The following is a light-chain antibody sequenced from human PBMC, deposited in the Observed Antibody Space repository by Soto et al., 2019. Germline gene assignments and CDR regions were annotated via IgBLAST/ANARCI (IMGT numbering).Light chain of an antibody. J-gene: IGKJ2*01. CDR2: QAS. CDR3: HQKIVNSGST. V-gene: IGKV1-5*03. Sequence: DIQMTQSPSTLSASVGDRVTITCRASQSISSWLAWYQQKPGKAPKLLIYQASSLESGVPSRFSGSGSGIDFTLPTSSLHLVVFELNSCHQKIVNSGSTFGKGPNLRSN. CDR1: QSISSW.